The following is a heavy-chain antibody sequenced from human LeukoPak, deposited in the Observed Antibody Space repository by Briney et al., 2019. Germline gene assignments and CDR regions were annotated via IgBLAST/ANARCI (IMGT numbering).Heavy chain of an antibody. Sequence: GGSLRLSCAASGFTFSDFYMTWIRQAPGKGLEWVSYISNSETDSVRGRFTISRDNAKNSLHLQMNSLRAEDTAVYYCARDQGIRRYYDSSGYYPWVDYYYYMDVWGKGTTVTVSS. CDR3: ARDQGIRRYYDSSGYYPWVDYYYYMDV. V-gene: IGHV3-11*01. CDR1: GFTFSDFY. J-gene: IGHJ6*03. CDR2: ISNSET. D-gene: IGHD3-22*01.